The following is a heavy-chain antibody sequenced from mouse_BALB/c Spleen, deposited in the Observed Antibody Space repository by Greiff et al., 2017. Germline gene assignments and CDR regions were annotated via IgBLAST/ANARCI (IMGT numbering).Heavy chain of an antibody. J-gene: IGHJ4*01. V-gene: IGHV2-6-5*01. CDR3: DKHDDYDLDYAMED. CDR1: GFSLTDYG. CDR2: IWGGGST. Sequence: VKLMESGPGLVAPSQSLSITCTVSGFSLTDYGVSWIRQPPGKGLEWLGVIWGGGSTYYNSALKSRLSISKDNSKSQVFLKMNSLQTDDTAMYYCDKHDDYDLDYAMEDGGQGTSVTVSS. D-gene: IGHD2-4*01.